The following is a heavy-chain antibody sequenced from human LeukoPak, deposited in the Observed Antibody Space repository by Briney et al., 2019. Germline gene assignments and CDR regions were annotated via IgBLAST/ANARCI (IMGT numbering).Heavy chain of an antibody. J-gene: IGHJ4*02. Sequence: KSSETLSLTCTVSNYSISSGYYWAWIRQPPGKGLEWIGNIYHSGNTYYNPSLKSRVSLSVDTSENQFSLKLNSVTPDDTAVYYCARYGSAWYIDSWGQGTLVTVSS. CDR2: IYHSGNT. D-gene: IGHD6-19*01. V-gene: IGHV4-38-2*02. CDR3: ARYGSAWYIDS. CDR1: NYSISSGYY.